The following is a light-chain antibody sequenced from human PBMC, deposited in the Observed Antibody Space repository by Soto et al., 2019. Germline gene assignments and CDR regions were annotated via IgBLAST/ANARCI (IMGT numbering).Light chain of an antibody. V-gene: IGLV2-14*01. CDR3: SSYTTSSTRV. Sequence: QSALTQPASVSGSPGQSITISCTGTSSDVGGYHSVSWYQQHPGIAPKLMIYEVSNRPSGVSNRFSGSKSGNTASLTISGPQAEDEADYSCSSYTTSSTRVFGGGTKLTVL. J-gene: IGLJ2*01. CDR2: EVS. CDR1: SSDVGGYHS.